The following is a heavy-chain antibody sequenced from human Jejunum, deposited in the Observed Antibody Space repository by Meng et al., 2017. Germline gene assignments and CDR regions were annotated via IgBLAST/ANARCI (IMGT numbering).Heavy chain of an antibody. CDR1: GFIFSTSA. D-gene: IGHD1-26*01. Sequence: GRLLGCGGGWVMPGGSLRLSCVASGFIFSTSAMTWVRQAPGKGLEWVSSISGSGGSTYYADSVRGRFTVSRDNSKDTLYLQMNSLRVEDTAVYSCARDFRGSGNYGWFDPWGQGTLVTVSS. CDR3: ARDFRGSGNYGWFDP. CDR2: ISGSGGST. J-gene: IGHJ5*02. V-gene: IGHV3-23*01.